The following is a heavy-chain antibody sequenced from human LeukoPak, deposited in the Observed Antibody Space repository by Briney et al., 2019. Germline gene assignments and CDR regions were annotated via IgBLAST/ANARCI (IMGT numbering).Heavy chain of an antibody. J-gene: IGHJ6*03. V-gene: IGHV4-61*02. CDR3: ARELVVGATKVGGYYYMDV. CDR2: IYTSGST. D-gene: IGHD1-26*01. CDR1: GGSISRGDYY. Sequence: SQTLSLTCTVSGGSISRGDYYWSWIRQPPGKGLEWIGRIYTSGSTNYNPSLKSRVTMSADTSKNQFSLKLSSVTAADTAVYYCARELVVGATKVGGYYYMDVWGKGTTVTVSS.